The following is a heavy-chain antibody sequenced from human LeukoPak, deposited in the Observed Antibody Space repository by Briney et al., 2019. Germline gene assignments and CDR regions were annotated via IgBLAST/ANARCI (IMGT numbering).Heavy chain of an antibody. CDR2: INQDGSEK. CDR3: ARDGYKFPLGY. J-gene: IGHJ4*02. Sequence: GGSLRLSCAASGFIFSTKWMSWVRQAPGKGLEWVANINQDGSEKYYVDSVKGRFTISRDNAKNSLFLQMNSLRAEDTAVYYCARDGYKFPLGYWGQGTLVTVSS. V-gene: IGHV3-7*01. D-gene: IGHD5-18*01. CDR1: GFIFSTKW.